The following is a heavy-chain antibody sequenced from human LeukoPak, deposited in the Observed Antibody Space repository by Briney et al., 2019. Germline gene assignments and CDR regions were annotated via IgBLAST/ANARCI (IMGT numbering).Heavy chain of an antibody. CDR1: GFTFSSYA. D-gene: IGHD3-10*01. CDR3: ARDMVRGVIGTFWFDP. J-gene: IGHJ5*02. Sequence: PGGSLRLSCAASGFTFSSYAMHWVRQAPGKGLEWVAVISYDGSNKYYADSVKGRFTISRDNSKNTLYLQMNSLRAEDTAVYYCARDMVRGVIGTFWFDPWGQGTLVTVSS. V-gene: IGHV3-30*04. CDR2: ISYDGSNK.